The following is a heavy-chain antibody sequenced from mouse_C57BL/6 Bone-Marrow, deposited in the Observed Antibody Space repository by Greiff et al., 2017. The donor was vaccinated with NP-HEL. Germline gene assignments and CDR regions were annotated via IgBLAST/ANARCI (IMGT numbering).Heavy chain of an antibody. J-gene: IGHJ1*03. CDR2: IDPSDSYT. D-gene: IGHD1-1*01. Sequence: QVQLQQPGAELVMPGASVKLSCKASGYTFTSYWMHWVKQRPGQGLEWIGEIDPSDSYTNYNQKFKGKSTLTVDESSSTAYMQLSSLTSEDSAVYYCAREGIYYGSNYEYFDVWGTGTTVTVSS. CDR1: GYTFTSYW. V-gene: IGHV1-69*01. CDR3: AREGIYYGSNYEYFDV.